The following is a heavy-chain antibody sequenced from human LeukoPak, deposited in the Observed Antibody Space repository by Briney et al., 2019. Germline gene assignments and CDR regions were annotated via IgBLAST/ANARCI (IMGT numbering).Heavy chain of an antibody. J-gene: IGHJ4*02. CDR3: ATGRARLRFLEWLLYD. V-gene: IGHV3-30*04. D-gene: IGHD3-3*01. Sequence: GGSLRLSCAASRFTFSSYAMHWVRQAPGKGLEWVAVISYDGSNKYYADSVKGRFTISRDNSKNTLYLQMNSLRAEDTAVYYCATGRARLRFLEWLLYDWGQGTLVTVSS. CDR1: RFTFSSYA. CDR2: ISYDGSNK.